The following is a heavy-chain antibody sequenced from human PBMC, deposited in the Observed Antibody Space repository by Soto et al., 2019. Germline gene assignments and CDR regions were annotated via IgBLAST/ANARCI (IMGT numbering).Heavy chain of an antibody. CDR1: GDSVSSNTAA. V-gene: IGHV6-1*01. CDR3: ARGVAGSGFDL. Sequence: SQTLSLTCAVSGDSVSSNTAAWHWIRSSPSRGLEWLGRTYYRSNWRHDYAVSVKSRITVNPDTSKNHFSLQLNSVTPDDTAVYYCARGVAGSGFDLWGQGTLVTVYS. J-gene: IGHJ4*02. CDR2: TYYRSNWRH. D-gene: IGHD6-19*01.